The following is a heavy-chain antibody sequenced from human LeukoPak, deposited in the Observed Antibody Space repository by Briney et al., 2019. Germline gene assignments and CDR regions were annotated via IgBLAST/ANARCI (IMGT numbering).Heavy chain of an antibody. Sequence: KASETLSLTCTVSGGSISSYYWSWIRQPAGKGLGWIGRIYSSGSTNYNPSLQSRVTMSVDTSKNQFSLKLSSVTAADTAVYYCARDSKQYDFWKGDHHFDYWGQGTLVTVSS. CDR2: IYSSGST. CDR3: ARDSKQYDFWKGDHHFDY. J-gene: IGHJ4*02. V-gene: IGHV4-4*07. CDR1: GGSISSYY. D-gene: IGHD3-3*01.